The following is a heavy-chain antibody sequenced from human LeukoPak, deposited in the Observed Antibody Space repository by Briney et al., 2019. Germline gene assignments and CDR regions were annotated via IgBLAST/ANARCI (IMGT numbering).Heavy chain of an antibody. D-gene: IGHD2-2*01. CDR2: IYSGGST. V-gene: IGHV3-66*02. CDR1: GFTVSSNY. Sequence: PGGSLRLSCVASGFTVSSNYMSWVRQAPGKGLEWVSVIYSGGSTYYADSVKGRFTISRDNSKNTLYLQMNSLRVEDTAVYYCARDRDPASLRDAFDIWGQGTMVTVSS. CDR3: ARDRDPASLRDAFDI. J-gene: IGHJ3*02.